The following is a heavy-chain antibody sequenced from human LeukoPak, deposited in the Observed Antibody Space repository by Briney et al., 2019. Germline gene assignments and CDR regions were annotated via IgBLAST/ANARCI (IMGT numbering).Heavy chain of an antibody. CDR2: INTDGSST. J-gene: IGHJ5*02. CDR1: GFTFSSYS. V-gene: IGHV3-74*01. D-gene: IGHD6-13*01. Sequence: GGSLRLSCAASGFTFSSYSMNWVRQAPGKGLVWVSRINTDGSSTSYADSVKGRFTISRDNAKNTLYLQMNSLRAGDTAVYYCARAFSSWYRGGFDPWGQGTLVTVSS. CDR3: ARAFSSWYRGGFDP.